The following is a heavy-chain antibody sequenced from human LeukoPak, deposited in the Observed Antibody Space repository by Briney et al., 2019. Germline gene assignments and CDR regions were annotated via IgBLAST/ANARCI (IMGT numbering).Heavy chain of an antibody. Sequence: GGSLRLSCAASGFTFSSYGMHWVRQAPGKGLEWVAFIRYDGSNKYYADSVKGRFTISRDNSKNTLYLQMNSLRAEDTAVYYCAKDGVATTGDGFEIWGQGTMVTVSS. V-gene: IGHV3-30*02. CDR3: AKDGVATTGDGFEI. J-gene: IGHJ3*02. CDR1: GFTFSSYG. D-gene: IGHD1-1*01. CDR2: IRYDGSNK.